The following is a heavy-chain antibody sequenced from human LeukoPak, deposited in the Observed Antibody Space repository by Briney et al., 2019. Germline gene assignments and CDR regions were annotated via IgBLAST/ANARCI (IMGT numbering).Heavy chain of an antibody. D-gene: IGHD6-19*01. CDR2: IRYDGSIK. V-gene: IGHV3-30*02. J-gene: IGHJ4*02. CDR3: AKTGRDSSGWHFDY. CDR1: GFIFSNYG. Sequence: GGSLRLSCAASGFIFSNYGMHWVRQAPGKGLEWVSFIRYDGSIKHYADSVKGRFTISRDNSKNALYLQMNSLRAEDTAVYYCAKTGRDSSGWHFDYWGQGTLVTVSS.